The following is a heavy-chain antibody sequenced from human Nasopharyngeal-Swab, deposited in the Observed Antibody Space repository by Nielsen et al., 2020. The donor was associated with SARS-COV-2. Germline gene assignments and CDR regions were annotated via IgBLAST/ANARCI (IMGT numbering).Heavy chain of an antibody. D-gene: IGHD3-9*01. CDR2: ISSNGGST. V-gene: IGHV3-64*04. J-gene: IGHJ4*02. CDR1: GFTFSSYA. CDR3: AKAFQEPPLRYFDI. Sequence: GESLKISCSASGFTFSSYAMHWVRQAPGKGLEYVSAISSNGGSTYYADSVKGRFTISRDNSKNTLYLQMNSLRAEDTAVYYCAKAFQEPPLRYFDIWGQGTLVTVSS.